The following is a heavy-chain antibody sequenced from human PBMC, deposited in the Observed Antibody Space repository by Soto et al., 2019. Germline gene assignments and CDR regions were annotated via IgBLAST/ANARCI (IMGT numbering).Heavy chain of an antibody. CDR3: ARGDVHPNGKARYYYYYYYMDV. V-gene: IGHV3-11*01. CDR2: ISSSGSTI. CDR1: GFTFSDYY. Sequence: GGSLRLSCAASGFTFSDYYMSWIRQAPGKGLEWVSYISSSGSTIYYADSVKGRFTISRDNAKNSLYLQMNSLRAEDTAVYYCARGDVHPNGKARYYYYYYYMDVWGKGTTVTVSS. J-gene: IGHJ6*03. D-gene: IGHD2-8*01.